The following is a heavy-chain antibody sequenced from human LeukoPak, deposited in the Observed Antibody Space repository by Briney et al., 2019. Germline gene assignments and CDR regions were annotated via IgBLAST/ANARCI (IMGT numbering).Heavy chain of an antibody. CDR1: GGTFSSYA. CDR2: IIPIFGTA. V-gene: IGHV1-69*13. CDR3: ARDRVYATPYYYGMDV. J-gene: IGHJ6*02. D-gene: IGHD6-6*01. Sequence: GASVKVSCKASGGTFSSYAISWVRQAPGQGLEWMGGIIPIFGTANYAQKFQGRVTITEDESTSTAYMELSSLRSEDTAVYYCARDRVYATPYYYGMDVWGQGTTVTVSS.